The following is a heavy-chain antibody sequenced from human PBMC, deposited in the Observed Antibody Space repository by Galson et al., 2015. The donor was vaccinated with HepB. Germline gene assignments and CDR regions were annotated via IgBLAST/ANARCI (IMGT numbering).Heavy chain of an antibody. J-gene: IGHJ5*02. CDR1: GYSFTSYW. V-gene: IGHV5-51*03. Sequence: QSGAEVKKPGESLKISCKGSGYSFTSYWIGWVRQMPGKGLESIGIIYPGDSDTRYSPSFQGQVTISTDKSISTAYLQWSSLKASDAAMYYCARIAAAGTVLQYNWFDPWGQGTLVTVSS. D-gene: IGHD6-13*01. CDR2: IYPGDSDT. CDR3: ARIAAAGTVLQYNWFDP.